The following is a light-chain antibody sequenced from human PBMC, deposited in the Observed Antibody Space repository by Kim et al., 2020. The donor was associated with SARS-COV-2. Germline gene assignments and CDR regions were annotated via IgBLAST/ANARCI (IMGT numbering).Light chain of an antibody. CDR2: QDS. CDR1: KLGDKY. V-gene: IGLV3-1*01. Sequence: SYELTQPPSVSVSPGQTASITCSGDKLGDKYACWYQQKPGQSPVLVIYQDSKRPSGIPERFSGSNSENTATLTISGTQAMDEADYYCQAWDSSTAVFGGGTQLTVL. J-gene: IGLJ3*02. CDR3: QAWDSSTAV.